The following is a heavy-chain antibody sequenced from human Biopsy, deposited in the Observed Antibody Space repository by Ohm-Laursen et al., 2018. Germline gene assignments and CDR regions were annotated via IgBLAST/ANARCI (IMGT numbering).Heavy chain of an antibody. CDR2: IWYDGSNK. D-gene: IGHD2-8*01. J-gene: IGHJ4*02. Sequence: SLRLSCAASGFTFSSYGMHWVRQAPGKGLEWVAAIWYDGSNKNYADSVKGRFTISRDNSKNTLYLQMNSLRGEDTAVYYCAKCMTGGSNYYFHHCGQGTLLTVSS. CDR1: GFTFSSYG. CDR3: AKCMTGGSNYYFHH. V-gene: IGHV3-33*06.